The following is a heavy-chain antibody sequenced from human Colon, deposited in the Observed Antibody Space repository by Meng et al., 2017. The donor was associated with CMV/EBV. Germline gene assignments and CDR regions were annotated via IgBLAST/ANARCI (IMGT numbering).Heavy chain of an antibody. D-gene: IGHD2-8*01. CDR2: VYTTGST. V-gene: IGHV4-30-2*01. Sequence: CAVSGASITRAGSAWTWCRHPPGMGLEWIGNVYTTGSTFYNPSLKSRVTISVDVSKNQFSLQLRSVTAADTAVYYCARGNGDHLFDYWGQGTLVTVSS. J-gene: IGHJ4*02. CDR3: ARGNGDHLFDY. CDR1: GASITRAGSA.